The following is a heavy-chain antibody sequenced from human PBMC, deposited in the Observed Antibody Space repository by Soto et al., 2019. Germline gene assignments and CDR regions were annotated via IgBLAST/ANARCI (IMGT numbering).Heavy chain of an antibody. CDR1: GGSITSSEW. V-gene: IGHV4-4*02. J-gene: IGHJ4*02. Sequence: PSETLSLTCAISGGSITSSEWLSWVRQPPGKGLEWVGEISHSGSTNYNPSLKSRVTISLDKSRNQFSLNLNSVTAADTAVYYCASRTGTVPYWGQGTLVTVSS. CDR2: ISHSGST. CDR3: ASRTGTVPY. D-gene: IGHD1-7*01.